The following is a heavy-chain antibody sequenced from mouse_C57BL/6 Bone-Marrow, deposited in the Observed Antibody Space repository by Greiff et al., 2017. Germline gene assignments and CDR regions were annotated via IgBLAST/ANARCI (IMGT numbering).Heavy chain of an antibody. V-gene: IGHV1-55*01. D-gene: IGHD2-5*01. Sequence: QVQLQQPGAELVKPGASVKMSCKASGYTFTSYWINWVKQRPGQGLEWIGDIYPGSGSTKYNEKFKSKATLTVDTSSSTAYMQLSSLTSVDSAVYYCARPSFSNYSYFDVWGTGTTVTVSS. J-gene: IGHJ1*03. CDR2: IYPGSGST. CDR1: GYTFTSYW. CDR3: ARPSFSNYSYFDV.